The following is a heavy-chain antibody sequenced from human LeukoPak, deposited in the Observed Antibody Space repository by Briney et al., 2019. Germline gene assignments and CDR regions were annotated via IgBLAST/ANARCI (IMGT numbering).Heavy chain of an antibody. CDR3: AGLMSRGVIHFDY. D-gene: IGHD3-10*01. CDR1: GGSISSGGYY. Sequence: PSETLSLTCTVSGGSISSGGYYWSWIRQHPGKGLEWIGYIYYSGSTYYNPSLKSRVTISVDTSKNQFSLKLSSVTAADTAVYYCAGLMSRGVIHFDYWGQGTLVTVSS. J-gene: IGHJ4*02. V-gene: IGHV4-31*03. CDR2: IYYSGST.